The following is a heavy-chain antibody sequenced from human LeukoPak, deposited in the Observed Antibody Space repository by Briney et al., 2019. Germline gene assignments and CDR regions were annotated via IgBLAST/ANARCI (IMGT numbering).Heavy chain of an antibody. CDR3: ARSSIAEAHGY. CDR1: GGSFSGYY. J-gene: IGHJ4*02. Sequence: SETLSLTCAVYGGSFSGYYWSWIRQPPGKGLEWIGEINHSGSTNYNPSLKSRATISVDTSKNQFSLKLSSVTAADTAVYYCARSSIAEAHGYWGQGTLVTVSS. V-gene: IGHV4-34*01. D-gene: IGHD6-13*01. CDR2: INHSGST.